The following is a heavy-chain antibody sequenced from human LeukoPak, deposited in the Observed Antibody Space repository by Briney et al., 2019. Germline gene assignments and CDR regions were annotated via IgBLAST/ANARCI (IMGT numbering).Heavy chain of an antibody. D-gene: IGHD6-19*01. V-gene: IGHV1-2*02. J-gene: IGHJ4*02. CDR3: ATFVAGTGDFDY. Sequence: GASVKVSCKASGYTFTGYYMHWVRQAPGQGLEWMGWISPNSGATNYAQTFQGRVTMTRDTSISTGYMDLSRLRSDDTAVYFCATFVAGTGDFDYWGQGTLVTVSS. CDR1: GYTFTGYY. CDR2: ISPNSGAT.